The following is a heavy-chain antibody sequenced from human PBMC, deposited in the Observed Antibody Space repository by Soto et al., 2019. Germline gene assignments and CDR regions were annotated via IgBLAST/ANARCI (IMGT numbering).Heavy chain of an antibody. J-gene: IGHJ4*02. CDR1: GGSVTNSSYY. CDR3: ASQRTKVITQAYFDY. D-gene: IGHD4-17*01. V-gene: IGHV4-39*01. CDR2: VYYRGRS. Sequence: SETLSLTCTVSGGSVTNSSYYWGWIRQSPGKGLEWIGSVYYRGRSYSKSSVKSRVTISVDTSKNQFSLNLNSVTASDTAVYFCASQRTKVITQAYFDYCVPGALVT.